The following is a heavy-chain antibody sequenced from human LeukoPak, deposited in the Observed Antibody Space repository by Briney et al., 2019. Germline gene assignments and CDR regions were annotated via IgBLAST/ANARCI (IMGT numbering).Heavy chain of an antibody. CDR1: GFTFSTYT. Sequence: GGSLRLSCAASGFTFSTYTMNWVRQAPGKGLEWVSSITSGSGYIYYADSVKGRFTVSRDNAKNSLYLQMNSLRAEDTAVYYCARDSATVVIRSNWFDPWGQGTLVTVSS. V-gene: IGHV3-21*01. CDR2: ITSGSGYI. J-gene: IGHJ5*02. CDR3: ARDSATVVIRSNWFDP. D-gene: IGHD4-23*01.